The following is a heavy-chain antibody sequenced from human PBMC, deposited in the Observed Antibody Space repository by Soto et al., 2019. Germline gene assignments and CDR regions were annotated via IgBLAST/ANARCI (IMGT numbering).Heavy chain of an antibody. V-gene: IGHV2-5*02. J-gene: IGHJ4*01. CDR1: GFSLSTYHMG. D-gene: IGHD4-17*01. CDR2: LYWDDYK. Sequence: QITLKESGPTLVRPAQTLTLTCDFSGFSLSTYHMGVAWIRQPPGKALEWLALLYWDDYKRYSPSLKDRLAISKDTSNNQVVLTITNIDPGDSATYFCAHAGDYDLLTFDHWGPGTLVTVSS. CDR3: AHAGDYDLLTFDH.